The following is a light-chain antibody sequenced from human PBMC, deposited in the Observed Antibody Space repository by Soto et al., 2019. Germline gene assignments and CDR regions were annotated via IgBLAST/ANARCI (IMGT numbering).Light chain of an antibody. CDR3: QQYGSSPFIDT. V-gene: IGKV3-20*01. CDR1: QSISSSY. Sequence: EIVLTQSPGTLSLSPGEGATLSCRASQSISSSYLAWYQQKPGQAPRLLIYGASSRATGIPDRFSGSGSGTDFTLTISRLEPEDFAVYYCQQYGSSPFIDTFGQGTKLEIK. J-gene: IGKJ2*01. CDR2: GAS.